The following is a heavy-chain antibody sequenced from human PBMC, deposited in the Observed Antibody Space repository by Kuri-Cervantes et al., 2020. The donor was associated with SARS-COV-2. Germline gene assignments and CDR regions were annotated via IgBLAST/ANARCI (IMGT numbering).Heavy chain of an antibody. CDR2: IYSGGST. CDR1: GFTFSSYG. J-gene: IGHJ4*02. Sequence: GGSLRLSCAASGFTFSSYGMHWVRQAPGKGLEWVSVIYSGGSTYYADSVKGRFTISRDNSKNTLYLQMNSLKTEDTAVYYCTTLIDYWGQGALVTVSS. CDR3: TTLIDY. V-gene: IGHV3-NL1*01.